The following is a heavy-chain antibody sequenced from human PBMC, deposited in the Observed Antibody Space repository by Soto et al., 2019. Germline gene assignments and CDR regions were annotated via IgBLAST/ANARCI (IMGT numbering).Heavy chain of an antibody. V-gene: IGHV3-33*01. CDR1: GFTFSNYG. CDR3: ASALETGDY. CDR2: IWYDGSNK. J-gene: IGHJ4*02. D-gene: IGHD3-10*01. Sequence: QVQLVESGGGVVQPGRSLRLSCVASGFTFSNYGMHWVRHAPGKGPEWVAVIWYDGSNKDYADSVKGRFTISRDNSRNTLYLQMNSLRAEDTAVYYCASALETGDYWGQGTLVTVSS.